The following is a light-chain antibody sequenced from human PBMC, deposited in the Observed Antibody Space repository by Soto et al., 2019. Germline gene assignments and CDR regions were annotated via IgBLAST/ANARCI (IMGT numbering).Light chain of an antibody. Sequence: DIQMTQSPSTLSAFVGDRVTITCRASQSIDSWLAWYQQKPGKAPKLLIYQASSLKSGVPSRFSGSGSGTEFTLTISSLQHDDFATYYCQQSKSYSTFGGGTKVEIK. CDR3: QQSKSYST. J-gene: IGKJ4*01. CDR2: QAS. V-gene: IGKV1-5*03. CDR1: QSIDSW.